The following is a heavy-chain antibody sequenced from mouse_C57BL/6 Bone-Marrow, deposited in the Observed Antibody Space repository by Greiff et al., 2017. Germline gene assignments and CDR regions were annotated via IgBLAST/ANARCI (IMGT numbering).Heavy chain of an antibody. CDR2: IYPGDGDT. V-gene: IGHV1-80*01. D-gene: IGHD2-4*01. CDR3: AREGVMITTRIFDY. CDR1: GYAFSSYW. J-gene: IGHJ2*01. Sequence: QVQLQQSGAELVKPGASVKISCKASGYAFSSYWMNWVKQRPGKGLEWIGQIYPGDGDTNYNGKFKGKATLTADKSSSTAYMQLSSLTSEDSAVYFCAREGVMITTRIFDYWGQGTTLTVSS.